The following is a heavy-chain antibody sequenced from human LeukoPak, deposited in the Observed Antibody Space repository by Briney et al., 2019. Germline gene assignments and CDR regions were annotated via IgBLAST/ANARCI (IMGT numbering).Heavy chain of an antibody. CDR2: IYYSGST. J-gene: IGHJ4*02. D-gene: IGHD7-27*01. V-gene: IGHV4-30-4*07. Sequence: SETLSLTCAVSGGSISSGGYSWSWIRQPPGKGLEWIGYIYYSGSTYYNPSLKSRVTISVDTSKNQFSLKLSSVTAADTAVYYCASRKLGNDYWGQGTLVTVSS. CDR1: GGSISSGGYS. CDR3: ASRKLGNDY.